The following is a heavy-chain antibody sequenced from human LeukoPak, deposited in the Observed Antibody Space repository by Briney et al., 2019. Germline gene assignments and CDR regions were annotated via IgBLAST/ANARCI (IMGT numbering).Heavy chain of an antibody. CDR1: GCTFSSYA. CDR2: IIPIFGTA. CDR3: ARDGTGYYLTLTNYPYYFDY. J-gene: IGHJ4*02. Sequence: SVKVSCKASGCTFSSYAISWVRQAAGQGLEWMGGIIPIFGTANYAQKFQGRVTITADKSTSTAYMELSSLRSDDTAAYYCARDGTGYYLTLTNYPYYFDYWGQGTLVTVSS. V-gene: IGHV1-69*06. D-gene: IGHD3/OR15-3a*01.